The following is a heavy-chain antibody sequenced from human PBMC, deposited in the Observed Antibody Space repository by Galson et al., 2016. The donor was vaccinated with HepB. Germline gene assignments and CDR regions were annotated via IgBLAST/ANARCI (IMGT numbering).Heavy chain of an antibody. V-gene: IGHV3-7*01. D-gene: IGHD6-13*01. CDR2: IKQDGSET. CDR1: GFTFSTYW. CDR3: ARPLFSTSWYNDFDY. J-gene: IGHJ4*02. Sequence: SLRLSCAGSGFTFSTYWMNWVRQAPGKGLEWVASIKQDGSETYYVDSVKGRFTISRGNAKNSVSLQMNSLRAEDTAVYYCARPLFSTSWYNDFDYWGQGTLVTVSS.